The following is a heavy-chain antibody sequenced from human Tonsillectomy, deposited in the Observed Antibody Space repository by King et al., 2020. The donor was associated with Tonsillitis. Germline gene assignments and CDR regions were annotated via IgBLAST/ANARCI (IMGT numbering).Heavy chain of an antibody. CDR3: AKAVGRSDCGDFTFLDY. J-gene: IGHJ4*02. V-gene: IGHV3-23*04. D-gene: IGHD4-17*01. CDR2: ISGSGGSI. Sequence: VQLVESGGGLVQPGGSLRLSCAASGFTFTSYAMSWVRQAPGKGLEWVSAISGSGGSIYYADSVKGRSTISRDNSKNTLYLQMNSLRAEDTAVYYCAKAVGRSDCGDFTFLDYWGQGTLVTVSS. CDR1: GFTFTSYA.